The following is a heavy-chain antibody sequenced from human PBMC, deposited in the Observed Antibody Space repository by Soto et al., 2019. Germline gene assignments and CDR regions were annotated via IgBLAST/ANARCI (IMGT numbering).Heavy chain of an antibody. CDR2: IIPIFGTA. CDR3: AREGLDCSGGSCYSGYFQH. Sequence: GXSVKVSCNASGGTFSSYAISLVRQAPGQGLECMGGIIPIFGTANYAQKFQVRVTITADESTSTAYMELSSLRSEDTAVYYCAREGLDCSGGSCYSGYFQHWGQGTLVTVSS. CDR1: GGTFSSYA. J-gene: IGHJ1*01. V-gene: IGHV1-69*13. D-gene: IGHD2-15*01.